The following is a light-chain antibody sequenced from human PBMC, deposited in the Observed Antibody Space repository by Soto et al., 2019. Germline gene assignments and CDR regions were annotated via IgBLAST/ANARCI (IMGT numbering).Light chain of an antibody. V-gene: IGKV1-39*01. J-gene: IGKJ1*01. CDR1: QSISSY. Sequence: DIHMTQSPSSLSASVGDRVTITCRASQSISSYLHWYQQKPGKAPKLLIYAASSLQSGVPSRFSGSGSGTDFTLTISSLQPEDFATYYCQQSYSTIWTFGQGTKVEIK. CDR3: QQSYSTIWT. CDR2: AAS.